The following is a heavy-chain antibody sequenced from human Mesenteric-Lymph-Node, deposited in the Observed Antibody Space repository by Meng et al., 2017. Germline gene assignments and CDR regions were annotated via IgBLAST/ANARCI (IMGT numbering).Heavy chain of an antibody. Sequence: SETLSLTCAVSGYSISSGCYWGWIRQTPGKGLEWIGNIYHTGNTYYNPSLKSRVTISIDTSKNQFSLKLNSVTAADTAVYYCARRIGGSAYRDYWGQGMLVTVSS. V-gene: IGHV4-38-2*01. D-gene: IGHD2-21*01. J-gene: IGHJ4*02. CDR1: GYSISSGCY. CDR3: ARRIGGSAYRDY. CDR2: IYHTGNT.